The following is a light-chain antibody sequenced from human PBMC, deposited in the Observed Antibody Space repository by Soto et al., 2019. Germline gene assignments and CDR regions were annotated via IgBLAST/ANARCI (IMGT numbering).Light chain of an antibody. Sequence: EIVLTQSPGTLSLSPGERAILSCRASQSVGSLLAWYQHNPGQAPRLLIFDASYRAAGIPARFRGSGSGTDFTLPIDSLEPEDFAVYYCQQRTNWLWTFGPGTKVDIK. V-gene: IGKV3-11*01. CDR1: QSVGSL. J-gene: IGKJ1*01. CDR2: DAS. CDR3: QQRTNWLWT.